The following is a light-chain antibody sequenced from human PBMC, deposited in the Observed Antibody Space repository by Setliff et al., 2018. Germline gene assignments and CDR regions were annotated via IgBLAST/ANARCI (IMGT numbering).Light chain of an antibody. CDR1: SIDLSGYTY. CDR3: TAYAGSNNFV. J-gene: IGLJ1*01. V-gene: IGLV2-8*01. Sequence: QSALTQPPSASGSPGQSVTISCAGTSIDLSGYTYVSWYQQHPGKASQVIIYDVTKRPSGVPDRFSGSKSGNTASLTVSGLQAEDEADYYCTAYAGSNNFVFGTGTKVTVL. CDR2: DVT.